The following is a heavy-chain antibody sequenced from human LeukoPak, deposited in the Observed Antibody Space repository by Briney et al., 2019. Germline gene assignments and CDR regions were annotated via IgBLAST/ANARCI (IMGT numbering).Heavy chain of an antibody. J-gene: IGHJ6*04. CDR2: ISSSGSTI. V-gene: IGHV3-48*03. CDR3: AELGITMIGGV. D-gene: IGHD3-10*02. Sequence: GGSLRLSCAASGFTFSSYEMNWVRQAPGKGLEWVSYISSSGSTIYYADSVKGRFTISRDNAKSSLYLQMNSLRAEDTAVYYCAELGITMIGGVWGKGTTVTISS. CDR1: GFTFSSYE.